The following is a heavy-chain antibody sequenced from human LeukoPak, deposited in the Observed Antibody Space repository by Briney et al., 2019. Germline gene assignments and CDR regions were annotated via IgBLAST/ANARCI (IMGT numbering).Heavy chain of an antibody. J-gene: IGHJ4*02. CDR3: ARVWVACSGGSCHRFFDY. D-gene: IGHD2-15*01. V-gene: IGHV3-21*01. CDR2: ISSSSSYI. Sequence: PGGSLRLSCAASGFTFSSYSMNWVRQAPGKGLEWVSSISSSSSYIYYADSVKGRFTISRDNAKNSLYLQMNSLRAEDTAVYYCARVWVACSGGSCHRFFDYWGQGTLVTVSS. CDR1: GFTFSSYS.